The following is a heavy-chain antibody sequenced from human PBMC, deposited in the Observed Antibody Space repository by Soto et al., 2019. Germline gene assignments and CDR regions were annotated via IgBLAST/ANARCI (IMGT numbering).Heavy chain of an antibody. D-gene: IGHD7-27*01. CDR1: GGSISNHY. CDR2: IYYNGNT. CDR3: ARANWYSEY. V-gene: IGHV4-59*11. Sequence: QVQLQESGPGLVKPSETLSLTCTVSGGSISNHYWSWIRQPPGKGLEWIGYIYYNGNTNYNPSLKSRVTMSVDTSKNQISLRLSSVTAADTVVYFCARANWYSEYWGQVTLVTVSS. J-gene: IGHJ4*02.